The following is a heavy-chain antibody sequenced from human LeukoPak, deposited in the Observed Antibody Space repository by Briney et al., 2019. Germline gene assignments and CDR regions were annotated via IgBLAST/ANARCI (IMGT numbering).Heavy chain of an antibody. CDR2: VYYSGST. CDR1: GGSISSITYY. D-gene: IGHD1-1*01. CDR3: ARRTADRIFDY. J-gene: IGHJ4*02. Sequence: SETLSLTCTVSGGSISSITYYWGWIRQPPGKGLEWIGNVYYSGSTYYNPSLKSRVTISVDTSKNQFSLKLSSVTAADTAVYYCARRTADRIFDYWGQGTLVTVSS. V-gene: IGHV4-39*01.